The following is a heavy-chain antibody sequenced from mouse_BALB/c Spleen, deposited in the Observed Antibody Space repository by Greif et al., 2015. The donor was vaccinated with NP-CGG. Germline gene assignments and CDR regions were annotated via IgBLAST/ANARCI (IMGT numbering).Heavy chain of an antibody. CDR2: IYPGSGST. J-gene: IGHJ3*01. D-gene: IGHD1-1*01. V-gene: IGHV1S22*01. CDR3: TTYGSSFWFAY. CDR1: GYTFTSYW. Sequence: LQQSGSELVRPGASVKLSCKASGYTFTSYWMHWVKQRPGQGLEWIGNIYPGSGSTNYDEKFKSKATLTVDTSSSTAYMQLSSLTSEDSAVYYCTTYGSSFWFAYWGQGTLVTVSA.